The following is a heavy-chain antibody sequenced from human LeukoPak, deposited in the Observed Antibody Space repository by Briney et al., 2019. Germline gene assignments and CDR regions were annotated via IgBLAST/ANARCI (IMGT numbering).Heavy chain of an antibody. CDR1: GYTFTGYA. D-gene: IGHD3-22*01. CDR3: ARVDLYYDSSGYSRAANDY. J-gene: IGHJ4*02. V-gene: IGHV1-18*01. Sequence: GASVKVSCKASGYTFTGYAISWVRQAPGQGLEWMGWVSAYNGVTNYAQNFQGRVTMTTDTPTTTAYMELRSLRSDDTAVYYCARVDLYYDSSGYSRAANDYWGQGTLVTVSS. CDR2: VSAYNGVT.